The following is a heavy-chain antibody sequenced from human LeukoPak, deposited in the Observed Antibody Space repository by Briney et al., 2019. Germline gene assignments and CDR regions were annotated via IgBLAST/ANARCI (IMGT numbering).Heavy chain of an antibody. CDR3: ARDGYNFSHPIDY. CDR1: GFTFSDYY. CDR2: VSSSGSTI. V-gene: IGHV3-11*01. Sequence: PGGSLRLSCAASGFTFSDYYMSWIRQAPGKGLEGVSYVSSSGSTIYYADSVKGRFTISRDNAKNSLYLQMNSLRAEDTAVYYCARDGYNFSHPIDYWGQGTLVTVSS. J-gene: IGHJ4*02. D-gene: IGHD5-24*01.